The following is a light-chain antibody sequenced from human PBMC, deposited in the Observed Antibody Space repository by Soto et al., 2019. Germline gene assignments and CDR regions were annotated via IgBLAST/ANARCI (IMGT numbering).Light chain of an antibody. Sequence: QSALTQPPSASGSPGQSVTISCTGTSSDVGGYNYVFWYQQHPGKAPKIMIYEVSKRPSGVPDRFSGSKSGNTASLTVSGLQAEDEADYYCSSYAGSNNFGVFGGGTKVTVL. CDR1: SSDVGGYNY. V-gene: IGLV2-8*01. CDR3: SSYAGSNNFGV. CDR2: EVS. J-gene: IGLJ3*02.